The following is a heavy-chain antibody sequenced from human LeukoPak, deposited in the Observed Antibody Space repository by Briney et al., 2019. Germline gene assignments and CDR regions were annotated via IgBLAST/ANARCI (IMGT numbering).Heavy chain of an antibody. CDR3: ARGYTVTRGWFDP. CDR2: ISSGGNNI. Sequence: GGSLRLSCAASGFTFSSYEMNWVRQAPGMGLEWVSYISSGGNNIYYADSVKGRFTISRDNAKNSLYLQMNSLRAEDTAVYYCARGYTVTRGWFDPWGQGTLVIVSS. D-gene: IGHD4-17*01. J-gene: IGHJ5*02. V-gene: IGHV3-48*03. CDR1: GFTFSSYE.